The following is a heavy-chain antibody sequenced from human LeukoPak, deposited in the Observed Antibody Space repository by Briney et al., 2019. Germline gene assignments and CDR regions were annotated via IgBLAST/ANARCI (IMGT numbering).Heavy chain of an antibody. Sequence: ASVKVSCKASGGTFSSYGISWVRQAPGQGLEWMGWISAYNGNTNYAQKLQGRVTMTTDTSTSTAYMELRSLRSDNTAVYYCARDVRYYYDSSGPSYYFDYWGQGTLVTVSS. D-gene: IGHD3-22*01. CDR3: ARDVRYYYDSSGPSYYFDY. CDR2: ISAYNGNT. CDR1: GGTFSSYG. J-gene: IGHJ4*02. V-gene: IGHV1-18*01.